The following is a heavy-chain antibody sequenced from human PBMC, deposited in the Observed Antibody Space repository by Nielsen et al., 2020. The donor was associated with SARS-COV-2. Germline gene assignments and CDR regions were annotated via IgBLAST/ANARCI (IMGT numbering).Heavy chain of an antibody. D-gene: IGHD5-18*01. J-gene: IGHJ6*03. CDR1: GGPFSGYY. CDR2: INHSGST. V-gene: IGHV4-34*01. CDR3: ARRAEGLELWRRYFYYMDV. Sequence: SETLSLTCAVYGGPFSGYYWNWIRQFPGKGLEWIGEINHSGSTNYNPSLKSRVTISIDTSKKQFSLNLRSVTAADMAVYYCARRAEGLELWRRYFYYMDVWGKGTTVTVSS.